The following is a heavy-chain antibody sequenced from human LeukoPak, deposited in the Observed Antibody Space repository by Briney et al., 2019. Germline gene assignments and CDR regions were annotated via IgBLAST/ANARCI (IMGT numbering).Heavy chain of an antibody. V-gene: IGHV3-23*01. D-gene: IGHD3-10*01. Sequence: GGSLRLSCAASGFTFDDYGMSWVRQAPGRGLEWVSGISGDGGRTWYAGSVKGRFTISRDNSKNTLSLQMNSLRAEDTAVYYCAKEAVGTMVRGVIPDYWGQGTLVTVSS. CDR1: GFTFDDYG. CDR2: ISGDGGRT. CDR3: AKEAVGTMVRGVIPDY. J-gene: IGHJ4*02.